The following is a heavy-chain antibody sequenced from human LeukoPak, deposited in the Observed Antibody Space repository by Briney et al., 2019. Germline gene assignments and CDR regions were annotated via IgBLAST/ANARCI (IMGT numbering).Heavy chain of an antibody. CDR3: ARVQGTPSVVVIKAPFDY. J-gene: IGHJ4*02. CDR1: GYTFTGYY. CDR2: INPNSGGT. V-gene: IGHV1-2*02. D-gene: IGHD3-22*01. Sequence: ASVKVSCKASGYTFTGYYMHWVRQAPGQGLEWMGWINPNSGGTNYAQKFQGRVTMTRDTSISTAYMELSRLRSDDTAVYYCARVQGTPSVVVIKAPFDYWGQGTLVTVSS.